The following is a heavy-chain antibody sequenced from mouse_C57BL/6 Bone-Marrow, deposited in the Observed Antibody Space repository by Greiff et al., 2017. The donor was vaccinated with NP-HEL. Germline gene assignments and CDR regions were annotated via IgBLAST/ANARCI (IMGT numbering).Heavy chain of an antibody. J-gene: IGHJ3*01. D-gene: IGHD3-2*02. Sequence: QVQLQQPGAELVRPGSSVKLSCKASGYTFTSYWMDWVKQRPGQGLEWIGNIYPSDSETNYNQKFKDKATLTVDKSSSTAYMQLSSLTSEDSAVYYCARWNSSGYSYWGQGTLVTVSA. CDR2: IYPSDSET. CDR3: ARWNSSGYSY. V-gene: IGHV1-61*01. CDR1: GYTFTSYW.